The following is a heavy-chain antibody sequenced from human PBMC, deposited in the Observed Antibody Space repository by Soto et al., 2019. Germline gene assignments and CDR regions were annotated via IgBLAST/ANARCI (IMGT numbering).Heavy chain of an antibody. Sequence: GASVKVSCKASGYTFTSYYMHWVRQAPGQGLEWMGIINPSGGSTSYAQKFQGRVTMTRDTSTSTVYMELSSLRSEDTAVYYCARTYYYDSSGYPEYYFDYWGQGTLVTVSS. V-gene: IGHV1-46*01. CDR1: GYTFTSYY. D-gene: IGHD3-22*01. CDR2: INPSGGST. J-gene: IGHJ4*02. CDR3: ARTYYYDSSGYPEYYFDY.